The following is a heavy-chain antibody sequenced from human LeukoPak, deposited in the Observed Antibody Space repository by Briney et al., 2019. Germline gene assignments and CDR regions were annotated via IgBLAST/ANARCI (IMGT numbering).Heavy chain of an antibody. Sequence: SETLSFTCAVYGGSFSGYYWSWIRQPPGKGLEWIGEINHSGSTNYNPSLKSRVTISVATSKNQFSLKLRSVTVADTAVYYCARVFVYGDYRNDYWGQGTLVTVSS. CDR3: ARVFVYGDYRNDY. CDR1: GGSFSGYY. J-gene: IGHJ4*02. V-gene: IGHV4-34*01. D-gene: IGHD4-17*01. CDR2: INHSGST.